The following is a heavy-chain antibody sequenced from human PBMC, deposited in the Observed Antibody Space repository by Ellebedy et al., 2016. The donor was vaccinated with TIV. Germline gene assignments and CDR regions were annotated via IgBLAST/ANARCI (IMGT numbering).Heavy chain of an antibody. CDR2: INNRGHST. CDR1: GLVFSAYA. Sequence: GESLKISCAASGLVFSAYAMSWVRQAPGKGLEWVSTINNRGHSTYYADSVKGRFTVSRDNSKNTLFLQMNSLRAEDTAVYYCAKDWGVPAAISLAFDIWGQGTMVTVSS. J-gene: IGHJ3*02. CDR3: AKDWGVPAAISLAFDI. D-gene: IGHD2-2*01. V-gene: IGHV3-23*01.